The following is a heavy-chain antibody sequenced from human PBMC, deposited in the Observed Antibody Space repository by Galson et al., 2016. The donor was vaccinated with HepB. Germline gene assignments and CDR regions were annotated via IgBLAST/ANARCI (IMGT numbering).Heavy chain of an antibody. J-gene: IGHJ3*02. CDR3: AKSVSVWDARSNAFDI. D-gene: IGHD6-19*01. Sequence: CAISGDSVSSDSAAWNWIRQSPSRGLEWLGRTYYRSKWYNAYALSVKSRITMNADTSKNQFSLQLNSVTPEDTAFYFCAKSVSVWDARSNAFDIWGQGTMVTVSS. CDR1: GDSVSSDSAA. V-gene: IGHV6-1*01. CDR2: TYYRSKWYN.